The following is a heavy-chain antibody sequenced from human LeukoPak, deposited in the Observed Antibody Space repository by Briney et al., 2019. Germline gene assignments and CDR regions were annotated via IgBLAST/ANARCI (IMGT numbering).Heavy chain of an antibody. J-gene: IGHJ4*02. CDR1: GFTFSSYG. V-gene: IGHV3-30*18. D-gene: IGHD5-24*01. Sequence: GRPLRLSCEASGFTFSSYGMHWVRQAPGKGLEWVAVISYDGSNKYYADSVKGRFTISRDNSKNTLSLQMNSLRAEDTAVYYCAKDWMATTPPFDYWGQGTLVTVSS. CDR3: AKDWMATTPPFDY. CDR2: ISYDGSNK.